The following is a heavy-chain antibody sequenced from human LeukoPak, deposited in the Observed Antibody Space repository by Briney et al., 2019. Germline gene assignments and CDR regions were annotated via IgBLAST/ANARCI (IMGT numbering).Heavy chain of an antibody. D-gene: IGHD1-26*01. CDR3: ARVEGATTHY. Sequence: ASVKVSRKASGYTFTSYGISWVRQAPGQGLEWMGWISGYNGNTNYAQKLQGRVTMTTDTSTSTAYMELRSLRSDDTTVYYCARVEGATTHYWGQGTLVAVSS. CDR2: ISGYNGNT. V-gene: IGHV1-18*01. J-gene: IGHJ4*02. CDR1: GYTFTSYG.